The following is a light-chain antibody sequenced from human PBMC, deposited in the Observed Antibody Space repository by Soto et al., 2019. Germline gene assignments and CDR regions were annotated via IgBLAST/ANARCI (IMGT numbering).Light chain of an antibody. J-gene: IGKJ1*01. V-gene: IGKV3-20*01. CDR2: GAS. Sequence: EMVLTQSPGTLSLSPGERATLSCRASQSVGSTYLAWYQQKPGQAPRLIIYGASTRETGIQDRFSGSGSETDFTLTISSLQPEDFATYSCQQNYSSPWTFGQGTKVDIK. CDR3: QQNYSSPWT. CDR1: QSVGSTY.